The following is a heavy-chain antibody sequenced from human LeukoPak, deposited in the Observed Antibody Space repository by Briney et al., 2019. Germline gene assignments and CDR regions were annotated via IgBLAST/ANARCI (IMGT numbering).Heavy chain of an antibody. J-gene: IGHJ4*02. V-gene: IGHV4-39*07. CDR1: GGSISSSDYY. CDR2: IYYSGST. Sequence: SETLSLTCTVSGGSISSSDYYWGWIRQPPGKGLEWIGSIYYSGSTYYNPSLKSRVTISVDTSKNQFSLKLSSVTAADTAVYYCARDITMVRGADYWGQGTLVTVSS. CDR3: ARDITMVRGADY. D-gene: IGHD3-10*01.